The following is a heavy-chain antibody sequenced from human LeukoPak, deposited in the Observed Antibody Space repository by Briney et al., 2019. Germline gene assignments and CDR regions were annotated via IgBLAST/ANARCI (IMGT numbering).Heavy chain of an antibody. CDR1: GGSISSYY. V-gene: IGHV4-4*07. CDR3: TRATGLRLGKLWYYFDY. J-gene: IGHJ4*02. CDR2: IYTSGST. D-gene: IGHD3-16*01. Sequence: PSQTLSLTCTVSGGSISSYYWSWIRQPAGKGLEWIGRIYTSGSTNYNPSLKSRVTISVDTSKNQFSLKLSSVTAADTAVYYCTRATGLRLGKLWYYFDYWGQGALVTVSS.